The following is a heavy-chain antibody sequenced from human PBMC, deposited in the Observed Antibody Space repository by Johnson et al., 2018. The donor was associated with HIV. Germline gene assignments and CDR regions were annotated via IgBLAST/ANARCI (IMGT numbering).Heavy chain of an antibody. CDR3: ARDRCSSTSCIDAFDI. CDR1: GFTFSSYA. D-gene: IGHD2-2*01. Sequence: QVQLVESGGGVVQPGRSLRLSCAASGFTFSSYAMHWVRQAPGTGLEWVAVISYDGSIKYYADSVKGRFTISRDNSKNTLYLQMNSQRAEDTAVYYCARDRCSSTSCIDAFDIWGQGTMVTVSS. J-gene: IGHJ3*02. V-gene: IGHV3-30*04. CDR2: ISYDGSIK.